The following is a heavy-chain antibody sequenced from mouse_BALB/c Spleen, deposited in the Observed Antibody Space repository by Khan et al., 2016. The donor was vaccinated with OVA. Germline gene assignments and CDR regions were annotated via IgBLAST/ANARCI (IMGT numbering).Heavy chain of an antibody. V-gene: IGHV1-5*01. CDR2: IYPGNSDT. CDR1: GYSFISYL. D-gene: IGHD1-3*01. CDR3: ARGSYSSFAY. Sequence: EVQLQQSGTVLARPGASVKMSCKASGYSFISYLIHWVKQRPGQGLEWIGDIYPGNSDTSYKQKFKDKAKLPAVTFVKSAYMELSRLTNQDYAVVYCARGSYSSFAYWGQGTLVTVSA. J-gene: IGHJ3*01.